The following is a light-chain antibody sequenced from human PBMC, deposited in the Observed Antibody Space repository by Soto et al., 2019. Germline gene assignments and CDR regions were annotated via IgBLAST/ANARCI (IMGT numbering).Light chain of an antibody. J-gene: IGKJ1*01. Sequence: DIQMTQSPSTLSASVGDRVTITCRASQSISSWLAWFQQKPGKAPNLLIYKVSNLESGVPSRFSGSGSGTEFTLTISSLQPDEFATYYCQQYYSYSWTFGQGTKVEIK. CDR2: KVS. CDR3: QQYYSYSWT. CDR1: QSISSW. V-gene: IGKV1-5*03.